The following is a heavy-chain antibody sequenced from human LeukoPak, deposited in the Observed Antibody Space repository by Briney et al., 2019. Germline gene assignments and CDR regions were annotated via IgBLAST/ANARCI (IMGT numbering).Heavy chain of an antibody. CDR2: IYYSGST. V-gene: IGHV4-59*12. CDR1: GGSISSYY. CDR3: AREEVPHGFDI. Sequence: SETLSLTCTVSGGSISSYYWSWIRQPPGRGLQWIGYIYYSGSTNYNPSLKSRVTMSVDTSKNQFSLKLSSVTAADTAVYYCAREEVPHGFDIWGQGTMVTVSS. J-gene: IGHJ3*02.